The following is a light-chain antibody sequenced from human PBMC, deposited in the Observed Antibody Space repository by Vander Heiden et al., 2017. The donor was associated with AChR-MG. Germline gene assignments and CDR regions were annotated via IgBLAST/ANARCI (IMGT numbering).Light chain of an antibody. J-gene: IGKJ2*01. CDR2: GAS. CDR1: QSINNY. Sequence: DIQMTQSPLSLSASVGDRVIITCRASQSINNYLNWYQQKPGKAPKLLIYGASSLQSGVPSRFSGSESGTDFTLTISSLQPEDFATYFCQQTDSSFYTFGQWTKVEIK. CDR3: QQTDSSFYT. V-gene: IGKV1-39*01.